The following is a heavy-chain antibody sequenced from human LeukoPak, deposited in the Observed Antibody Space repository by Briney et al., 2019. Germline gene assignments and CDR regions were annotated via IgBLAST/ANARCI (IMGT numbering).Heavy chain of an antibody. Sequence: GGSLRLSCAASGFTFDDYAMHWVRHAPGKGLEWVSLISGDGGSTYYADSVKGRFTISRDNSKNSLYLQMNSLRTEDTALYYCAKKARRWEDHSLLIDYWGQGTLVTVSS. V-gene: IGHV3-43*02. J-gene: IGHJ4*02. CDR2: ISGDGGST. CDR3: AKKARRWEDHSLLIDY. D-gene: IGHD5-24*01. CDR1: GFTFDDYA.